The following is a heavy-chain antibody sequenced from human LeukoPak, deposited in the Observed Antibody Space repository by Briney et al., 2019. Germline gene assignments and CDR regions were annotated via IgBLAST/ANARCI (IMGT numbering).Heavy chain of an antibody. J-gene: IGHJ6*02. CDR1: GYNFINYW. CDR3: ARLLTGYYKGMDV. CDR2: IYPGDSDT. Sequence: GESLQISCKGSGYNFINYWIAWVRQMPGKGLEWMGIIYPGDSDTRYSPSFQGQVTISADKSISTASLQWSSLKASDTAMYYCARLLTGYYKGMDVWGQGTTVTVSS. V-gene: IGHV5-51*01. D-gene: IGHD3-9*01.